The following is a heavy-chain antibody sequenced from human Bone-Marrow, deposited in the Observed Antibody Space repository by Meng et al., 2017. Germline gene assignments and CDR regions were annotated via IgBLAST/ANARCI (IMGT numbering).Heavy chain of an antibody. J-gene: IGHJ6*02. CDR1: GGSISSSSYY. CDR2: IYYSGST. V-gene: IGHV4-39*07. CDR3: ARDIGYSSSSPTVYYGMDV. D-gene: IGHD6-13*01. Sequence: GSLRLSCTVSGGSISSSSYYWGWIRQPPGKGLEWIGSIYYSGSTNYNPSLKSRVTISVDTSKNQFSLKLSSVTAADTAVYYCARDIGYSSSSPTVYYGMDVWGQGTTVTVSS.